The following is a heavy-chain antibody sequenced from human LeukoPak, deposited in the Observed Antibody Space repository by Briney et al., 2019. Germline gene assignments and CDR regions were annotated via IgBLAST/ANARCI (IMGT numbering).Heavy chain of an antibody. CDR3: ARGEAAGAFY. CDR2: INHSGST. D-gene: IGHD6-13*01. Sequence: SETVSLTCGVYGGSFSGYYWSWIRQPPGKGLEWIGEINHSGSTNYNPSLKSRVTISVDTSKNQFSLKLSSVTAADTAVYYCARGEAAGAFYWGQGTLVTVSS. CDR1: GGSFSGYY. J-gene: IGHJ4*02. V-gene: IGHV4-34*01.